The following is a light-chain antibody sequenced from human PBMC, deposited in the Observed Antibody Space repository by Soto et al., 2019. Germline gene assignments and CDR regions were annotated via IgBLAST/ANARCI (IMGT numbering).Light chain of an antibody. V-gene: IGKV1-27*01. CDR1: QGISDF. J-gene: IGKJ1*01. CDR2: AAS. CDR3: QKYNSAPRT. Sequence: DIQMTQSPSSLSASVGDRVTITCRASQGISDFLAWYQQKPGKVPKLLVSAASTLQSGVPSRFSGSGSGTDLTLTISSLQPEDVATYYSQKYNSAPRTFGQGTKVEIK.